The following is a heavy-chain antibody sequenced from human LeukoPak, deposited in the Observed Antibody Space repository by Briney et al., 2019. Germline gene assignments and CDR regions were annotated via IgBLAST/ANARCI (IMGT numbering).Heavy chain of an antibody. J-gene: IGHJ4*02. V-gene: IGHV3-30*01. Sequence: HPGRSLRLSCAASGFTFSSYAMHWVRQAPGKGLEWVAVISYDGSNKYYADSVKGRFTISRDNSKNTLYLQMNSLRAEDTAVYYCAREGRSRSRDLDYWGQGTLVTVSS. CDR2: ISYDGSNK. D-gene: IGHD1-26*01. CDR3: AREGRSRSRDLDY. CDR1: GFTFSSYA.